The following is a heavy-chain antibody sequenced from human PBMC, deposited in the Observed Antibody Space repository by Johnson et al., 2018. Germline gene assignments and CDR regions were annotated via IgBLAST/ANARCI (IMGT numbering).Heavy chain of an antibody. CDR1: GFIFDDYG. V-gene: IGHV3-20*04. CDR2: INWNGGST. Sequence: VQLVESGGGVVRPGGSLRLSCAASGFIFDDYGMSWVRQAPGKGLEWVSDINWNGGSTYYADSVKGRFTISRDNSKNTLYLQMNSLRAEDTAVYYWAKDQTPPRLRYFDWFKSDAFDIWGQGTMVTVSS. D-gene: IGHD3-9*01. J-gene: IGHJ3*02. CDR3: AKDQTPPRLRYFDWFKSDAFDI.